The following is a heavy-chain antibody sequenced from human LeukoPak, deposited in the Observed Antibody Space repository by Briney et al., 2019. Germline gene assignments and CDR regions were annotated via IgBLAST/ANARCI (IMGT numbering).Heavy chain of an antibody. CDR1: GFTFSSYA. CDR2: ISGSGGST. D-gene: IGHD2-2*01. J-gene: IGHJ4*02. Sequence: GASLRLSCAASGFTFSSYAMSWVRQAPGKGLEWVSAISGSGGSTYYADSVRGLFTISRDNSKSTLYLQMNSLRAEDTAIYYCAKDDCGSTSCYYFGECYFDYWGQGTLVIVSS. CDR3: AKDDCGSTSCYYFGECYFDY. V-gene: IGHV3-23*01.